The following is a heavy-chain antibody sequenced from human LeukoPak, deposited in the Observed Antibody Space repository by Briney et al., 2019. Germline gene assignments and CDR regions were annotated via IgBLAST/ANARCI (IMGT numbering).Heavy chain of an antibody. Sequence: PGGSLRLSCAASGFSVSNNYMTCVRQAPGKGLEWVSNIYSGGTTFYADSVKGRITISRDNSKNTLYLQMNNVRAEDTALYYSVRSPGSLFDYWGQGTLVTVSS. V-gene: IGHV3-53*01. CDR3: VRSPGSLFDY. CDR2: IYSGGTT. CDR1: GFSVSNNY. J-gene: IGHJ4*02.